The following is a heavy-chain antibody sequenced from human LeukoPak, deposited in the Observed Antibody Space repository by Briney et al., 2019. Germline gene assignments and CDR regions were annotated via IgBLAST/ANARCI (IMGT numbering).Heavy chain of an antibody. Sequence: PGRSLRLSCAASGFTFSSYGMHWVRQAPGKGLEWVAVIWYDGSNKYYADSVKGRFTISRDNSKNTLYLQMNSLRAEDTAVYYCARDHSSGWYSDHFDYWGQGTLVTVSP. CDR3: ARDHSSGWYSDHFDY. CDR2: IWYDGSNK. J-gene: IGHJ4*02. V-gene: IGHV3-33*01. CDR1: GFTFSSYG. D-gene: IGHD6-19*01.